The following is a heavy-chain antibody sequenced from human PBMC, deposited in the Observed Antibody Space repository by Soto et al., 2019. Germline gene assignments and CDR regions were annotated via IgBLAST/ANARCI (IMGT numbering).Heavy chain of an antibody. D-gene: IGHD3-10*01. V-gene: IGHV3-23*01. CDR2: ISGSGDST. J-gene: IGHJ4*02. Sequence: GGSLRLSCAASGFIFGNYYMSWVRQAPGKGLEWVSAISGSGDSTYFADFVKGRFTISRDNSKNTLYLQMNSLRAEDTAVYYCARPYYYDSGSSYSSFDYWGQGTLVTVSS. CDR1: GFIFGNYY. CDR3: ARPYYYDSGSSYSSFDY.